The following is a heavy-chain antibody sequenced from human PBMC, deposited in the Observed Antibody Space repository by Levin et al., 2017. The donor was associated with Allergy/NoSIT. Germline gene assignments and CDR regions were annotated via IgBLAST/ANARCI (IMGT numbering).Heavy chain of an antibody. CDR1: GFTFSSYS. V-gene: IGHV3-21*01. D-gene: IGHD5-24*01. CDR2: ISSSGSYI. Sequence: TGGSLRLSCAASGFTFSSYSMNWVRQAPGKGLEWVSSISSSGSYIFYADSVKGRFTISRDNAKNSLYLQMNSLRGEDTAVYYGERAKGADLLTIAFEIWTLLFPHSSSARLTCDWDNHRHSRNLQLHSLGGDGAAVYCCAGSNVVYPLKYAFGAWGQGTIVSVCS. CDR3: ERAKGADLLTIAFEIWTLLFPHSSSARLTCDWDNHRHSRNLQLHSLGGDGAAVYCCAGSNVVYPLKYAFGA. J-gene: IGHJ3*01.